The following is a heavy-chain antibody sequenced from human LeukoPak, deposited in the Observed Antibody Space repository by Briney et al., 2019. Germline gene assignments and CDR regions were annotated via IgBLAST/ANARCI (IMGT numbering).Heavy chain of an antibody. J-gene: IGHJ6*02. CDR3: ARPLRINCGMDV. D-gene: IGHD3-3*01. Sequence: GGSLRLSCAASGFTVSSNYMSWVRQTPGKGLEWVSIIYYDGSTYYAGSVKGRFTISGDNSKNTMYLQMNSLRAEDTAVYYCARPLRINCGMDVWGQGTTVTVSS. V-gene: IGHV3-53*01. CDR2: IYYDGST. CDR1: GFTVSSNY.